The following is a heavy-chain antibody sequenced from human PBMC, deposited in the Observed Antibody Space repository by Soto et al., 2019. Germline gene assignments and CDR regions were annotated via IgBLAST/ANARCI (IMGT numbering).Heavy chain of an antibody. Sequence: ASVKVSCKASGYTFTSYGISWVRQAPGQGLEWMGWISAYNGNTNYAQKLQGRVTMTTDTSTSTAYMELSSLRSEDTAVYYCARDPPRIAAAGTSYYYGMDVWGQGTTVTVSS. V-gene: IGHV1-18*01. CDR1: GYTFTSYG. CDR2: ISAYNGNT. J-gene: IGHJ6*02. CDR3: ARDPPRIAAAGTSYYYGMDV. D-gene: IGHD6-13*01.